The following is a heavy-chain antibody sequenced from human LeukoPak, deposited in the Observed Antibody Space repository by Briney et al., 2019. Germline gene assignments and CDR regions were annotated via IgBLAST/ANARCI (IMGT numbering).Heavy chain of an antibody. J-gene: IGHJ4*02. CDR3: AIRENYYRPFDY. D-gene: IGHD1-26*01. CDR1: RYTFTSYY. V-gene: IGHV1-46*01. CDR2: INPSIGST. Sequence: ASVKVSCKASRYTFTSYYIHWVRQAPGQGLEWMGIINPSIGSTIYSQKFQGRVTMTRDTSTSTVYMELSSLKSEDTAVFYCAIRENYYRPFDYWRQATVVSGS.